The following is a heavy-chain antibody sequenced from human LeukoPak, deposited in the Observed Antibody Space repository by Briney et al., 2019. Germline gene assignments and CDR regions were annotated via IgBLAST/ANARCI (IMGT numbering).Heavy chain of an antibody. CDR2: IWYDGSNK. J-gene: IGHJ4*02. Sequence: PGGSLRLSCAASGFTFSSYGMHWVRQAPGKGLEWVAVIWYDGSNKYYADSVKGRFTISRDNSKNTLYLQMNSLRAEDTAVYYCARDQRPQYYDLWSGSFDYWGQGTLVTVSS. V-gene: IGHV3-33*01. CDR1: GFTFSSYG. D-gene: IGHD3-3*01. CDR3: ARDQRPQYYDLWSGSFDY.